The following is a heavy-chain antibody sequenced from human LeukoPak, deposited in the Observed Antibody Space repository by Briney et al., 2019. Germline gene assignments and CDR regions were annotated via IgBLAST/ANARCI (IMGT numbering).Heavy chain of an antibody. CDR3: ASGGLVSRYLDH. CDR1: GGSITISTW. V-gene: IGHV4-4*02. D-gene: IGHD3-9*01. CDR2: VFYSGST. Sequence: KPSETLSLTCAVSGGSITISTWWTWVRQPPGKGLEWIGEVFYSGSTNSNPSLKSRLTMSVDESKHEFSLRLTAVTAAHTAVYYCASGGLVSRYLDHWGQGALVNVSP. J-gene: IGHJ4*02.